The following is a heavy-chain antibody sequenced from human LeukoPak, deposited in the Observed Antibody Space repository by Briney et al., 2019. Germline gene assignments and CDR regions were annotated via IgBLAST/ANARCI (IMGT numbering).Heavy chain of an antibody. J-gene: IGHJ6*03. CDR3: ARRYVYYYYYMDV. CDR1: GYTFTSYG. D-gene: IGHD3-16*01. Sequence: ASVKVSCKASGYTFTSYGISWVRQAPGQGLEWMGWISAYNGNTNYAQKFQGRVTMTRNTSISTAYMELSSLRSEDTAVYYCARRYVYYYYYMDVWGKGTTVTISS. V-gene: IGHV1-18*01. CDR2: ISAYNGNT.